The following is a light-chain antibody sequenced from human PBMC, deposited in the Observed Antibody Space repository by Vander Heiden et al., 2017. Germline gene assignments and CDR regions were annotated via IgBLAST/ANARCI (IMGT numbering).Light chain of an antibody. CDR2: SNN. CDR1: SPNIGSNT. V-gene: IGLV1-44*01. CDR3: AAWDDSLNGVV. Sequence: QSVLTQPPSASGTPGQRDPISCSGSSPNIGSNTVNWYHQLPGTAPKLLIYSNNQRPSGVPDRFSGSKSGTSASLAISGLQSEDEADYYCAAWDDSLNGVVFGGGTKLTVL. J-gene: IGLJ2*01.